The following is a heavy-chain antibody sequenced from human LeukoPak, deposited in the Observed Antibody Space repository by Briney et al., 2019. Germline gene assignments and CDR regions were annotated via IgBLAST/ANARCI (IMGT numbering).Heavy chain of an antibody. V-gene: IGHV1-45*02. CDR3: ASYGSGSYRSPTGAFDI. CDR2: ITPFNGNT. CDR1: GYTVTYRY. Sequence: ASVKVSCKASGYTVTYRYLHWLRQAPGQAPEWMGWITPFNGNTNLAQKFQDRVTITRDRSMSTAYLELSSLISEDTAMYYCASYGSGSYRSPTGAFDIWGQGTMVTVYS. D-gene: IGHD3-10*01. J-gene: IGHJ3*02.